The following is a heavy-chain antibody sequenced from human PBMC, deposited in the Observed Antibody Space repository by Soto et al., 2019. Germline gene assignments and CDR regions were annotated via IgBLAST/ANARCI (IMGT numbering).Heavy chain of an antibody. V-gene: IGHV1-46*02. CDR3: ARGPDDSDVPRWDH. D-gene: IGHD4-17*01. CDR1: GYNFNQYY. CDR2: INLRGGTT. Sequence: QVQLVQSGPEVRKPGASVRLSCATSGYNFNQYYIHWVRQAPGQGLEWMGIINLRGGTTEYAHKFRGRVTVTGDTSTRTAYMELSNLRSEDTAVYFCARGPDDSDVPRWDHWGQGNPDYRLL. J-gene: IGHJ4*02.